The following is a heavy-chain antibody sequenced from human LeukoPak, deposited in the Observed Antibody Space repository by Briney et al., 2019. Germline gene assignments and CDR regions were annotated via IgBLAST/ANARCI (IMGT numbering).Heavy chain of an antibody. CDR3: ARASLDRYDFWSGYPTVGFDY. V-gene: IGHV4-31*03. Sequence: SETLSLTCTVSGGSISSGGYYWSWIRQHPGKGLEWIGYIYYSGSTYYNPSLKSRVTISVDTSKNQFSLKLSSVTAADTAVYYCARASLDRYDFWSGYPTVGFDYWGQGTLVTVSS. J-gene: IGHJ4*02. D-gene: IGHD3-3*01. CDR2: IYYSGST. CDR1: GGSISSGGYY.